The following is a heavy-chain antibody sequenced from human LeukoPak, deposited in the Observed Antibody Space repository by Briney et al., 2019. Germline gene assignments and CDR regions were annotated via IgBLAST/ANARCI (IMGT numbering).Heavy chain of an antibody. V-gene: IGHV4-30-2*01. CDR3: AREDGSGEVDV. Sequence: SETLSLTCAVSGGSISSGGYSWSWIRQPPGKGLEWIGYIYHSGSTYYNPFLKSRVTISVDRFKNQFSLKLSSVTAADTAVYYCAREDGSGEVDVWGQGTTVTVSS. CDR1: GGSISSGGYS. CDR2: IYHSGST. D-gene: IGHD3-22*01. J-gene: IGHJ6*02.